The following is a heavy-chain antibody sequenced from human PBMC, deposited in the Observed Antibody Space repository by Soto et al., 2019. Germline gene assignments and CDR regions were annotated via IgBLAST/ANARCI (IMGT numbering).Heavy chain of an antibody. D-gene: IGHD6-13*01. CDR2: IYPGDSDV. J-gene: IGHJ6*03. Sequence: GESLKISCQGSGYSFTSYWIVWVRQKPGRGLEWMGIIYPGDSDVRYSPSFQGQVTISADKSISTAYLQWSSLKASDTAMYYCARENHVAGSSSWYGYYYYYMDVWGKGTTVTVSS. V-gene: IGHV5-51*01. CDR3: ARENHVAGSSSWYGYYYYYMDV. CDR1: GYSFTSYW.